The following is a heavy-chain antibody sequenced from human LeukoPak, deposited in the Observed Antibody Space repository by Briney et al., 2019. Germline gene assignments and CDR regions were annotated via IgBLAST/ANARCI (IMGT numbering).Heavy chain of an antibody. CDR3: ARPNITCYYDSRGYDAFDV. CDR2: FYLEDSDT. Sequence: GESLKISGKGSGYSFICIWSGWVRQIPGKGLEGMGLFYLEDSDTRYSPSCQGQFPISAKNSRRNSFLQWSSLKTWDSAMFYCARPNITCYYDSRGYDAFDVWGQGTLVTVSS. J-gene: IGHJ3*01. D-gene: IGHD3-22*01. CDR1: GYSFICIW. V-gene: IGHV5-51*01.